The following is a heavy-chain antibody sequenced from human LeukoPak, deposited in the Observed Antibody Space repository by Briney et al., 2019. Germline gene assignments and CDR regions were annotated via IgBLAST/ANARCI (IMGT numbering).Heavy chain of an antibody. D-gene: IGHD5-18*01. CDR3: ATPADTTLDY. CDR1: GFTFSIYS. Sequence: SGGSLRLSCAASGFTFSIYSMNWVRQAPGKGLEWVSYISGSSNTIYYADSVKGRFTISRDNAKNSLYLQMTSLRAEDTALYYCATPADTTLDYWGQGTLVTVSS. V-gene: IGHV3-48*01. CDR2: ISGSSNTI. J-gene: IGHJ4*02.